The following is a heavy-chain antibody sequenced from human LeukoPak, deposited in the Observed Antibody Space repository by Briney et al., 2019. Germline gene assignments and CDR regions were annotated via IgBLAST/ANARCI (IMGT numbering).Heavy chain of an antibody. J-gene: IGHJ6*03. CDR2: INHSGST. D-gene: IGHD3-10*01. CDR1: GGSFSGHY. Sequence: SETLSLTCAVYGGSFSGHYWTWIRQPPGKGLEWIGEINHSGSTNYNPSLKSRVTISVDTSKNQFSLKVSSVTAADTAVYYCARALATMVRGVIILNYYYYYMDVWGKGTTVTVSS. CDR3: ARALATMVRGVIILNYYYYYMDV. V-gene: IGHV4-34*01.